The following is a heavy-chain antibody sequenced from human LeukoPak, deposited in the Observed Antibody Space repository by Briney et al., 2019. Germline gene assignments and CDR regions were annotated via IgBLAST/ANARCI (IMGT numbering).Heavy chain of an antibody. V-gene: IGHV1-69*06. CDR1: GGTFNSYA. D-gene: IGHD1-26*01. CDR2: IIPMSDTA. Sequence: SVKVSCKASGGTFNSYAISWVRQAPGQGLEWMGGIIPMSDTANYPQKFRGRLTITADIPTSTVYMELSSLRSEDTAVYYCAREDDTGRYMGDDAFDIWGQGTMVTVSS. J-gene: IGHJ3*02. CDR3: AREDDTGRYMGDDAFDI.